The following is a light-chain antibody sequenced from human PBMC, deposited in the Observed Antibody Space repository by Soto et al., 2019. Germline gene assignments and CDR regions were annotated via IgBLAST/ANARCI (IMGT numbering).Light chain of an antibody. Sequence: QLVLTQPPSTSGTPGQSVTVSCSGTFSNIGSNYVYWYHHLPGTAPKLLIYNNNRRPSGVPDRFSGSNSGTSASLAISGLRSEDEADYYCASWDDSLSGGVFGGGTKLTVL. V-gene: IGLV1-47*02. J-gene: IGLJ3*02. CDR2: NNN. CDR3: ASWDDSLSGGV. CDR1: FSNIGSNY.